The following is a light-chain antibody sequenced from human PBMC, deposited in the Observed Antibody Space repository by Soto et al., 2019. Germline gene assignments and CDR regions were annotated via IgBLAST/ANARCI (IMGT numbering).Light chain of an antibody. J-gene: IGLJ3*02. CDR3: ATWDDNLNGPV. V-gene: IGLV1-44*01. CDR1: GSNIGSNT. Sequence: QSVLTQPPSASGTPGQRVTISCSGSGSNIGSNTVNWYQHLPGTAPKVLINSNDQRPSGVPDRFSGSKSGTSASLAISGLQSDDEADYYCATWDDNLNGPVFGGGTKVTV. CDR2: SND.